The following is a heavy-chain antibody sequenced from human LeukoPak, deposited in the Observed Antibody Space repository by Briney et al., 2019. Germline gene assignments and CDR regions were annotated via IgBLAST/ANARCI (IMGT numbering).Heavy chain of an antibody. CDR2: ISYSGST. J-gene: IGHJ2*01. D-gene: IGHD4-17*01. Sequence: SETLSLTCIVSGGSISSGGYYWSWIRQHPGKGLEWIGYISYSGSTYYNPSLKSRVIISVDTSKNQFSLKLSSVTAADTAVYYCASTTTVTTIHRYFDLWGRGTLVIVSS. CDR3: ASTTTVTTIHRYFDL. V-gene: IGHV4-31*03. CDR1: GGSISSGGYY.